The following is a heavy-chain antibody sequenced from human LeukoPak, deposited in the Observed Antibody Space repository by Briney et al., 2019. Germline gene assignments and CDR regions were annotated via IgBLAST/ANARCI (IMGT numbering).Heavy chain of an antibody. D-gene: IGHD3-10*01. CDR2: VSPYNGNT. J-gene: IGHJ4*02. CDR3: ARNGRVRRVVKDLFEY. Sequence: ASVKVSCKTSGYSFIDYYIHWVRQAPGQGLEWMGRVSPYNGNTYYSQRFQDRVTITKDTSTGTAYMDLRNLRTDDTAMYYCARNGRVRRVVKDLFEYWGQGTLVAVSS. V-gene: IGHV1-18*04. CDR1: GYSFIDYY.